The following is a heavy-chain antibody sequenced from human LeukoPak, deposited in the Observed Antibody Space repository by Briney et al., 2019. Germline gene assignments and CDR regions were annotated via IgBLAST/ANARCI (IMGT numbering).Heavy chain of an antibody. CDR2: IRTKASNYAT. D-gene: IGHD1-26*01. CDR3: VRRFSGSYYYGH. Sequence: GGSLRLSCAASGFTLSGSAMQWVRQAPGKGLEWVGRIRTKASNYATAYGGAVQGRFLISREDPKNMAFLQMNGLKTEDTAVYYCVRRFSGSYYYGHWGQGTLVTVSS. J-gene: IGHJ1*01. CDR1: GFTLSGSA. V-gene: IGHV3-73*01.